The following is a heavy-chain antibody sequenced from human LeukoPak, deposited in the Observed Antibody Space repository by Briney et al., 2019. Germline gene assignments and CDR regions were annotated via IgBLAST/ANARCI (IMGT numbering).Heavy chain of an antibody. Sequence: PSETLSLTCTVSGGSISSHYWSWIRRPPGKGLEWIGYIYYSGSTNYNPSLKSRVTISVDTSKNQFSLKLSSVTAADTAVYYCARERRYFDWSDEKNYYYYMDVWGKGTTVTVSS. CDR2: IYYSGST. V-gene: IGHV4-59*11. J-gene: IGHJ6*03. D-gene: IGHD3-9*01. CDR1: GGSISSHY. CDR3: ARERRYFDWSDEKNYYYYMDV.